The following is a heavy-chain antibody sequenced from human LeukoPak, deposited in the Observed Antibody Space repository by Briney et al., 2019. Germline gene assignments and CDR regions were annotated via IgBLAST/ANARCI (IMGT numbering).Heavy chain of an antibody. V-gene: IGHV4-59*01. Sequence: PSETLSLTCTVSGGSISSYYWSWIRQPPGKGLEWIGYIYYSGSTNYNPSLKSRVTISVDTSKNQFSLKLSSVTAADTAVYYCARDSSNGWYAEPAFDIWGQGTMVTVSS. CDR2: IYYSGST. CDR3: ARDSSNGWYAEPAFDI. D-gene: IGHD6-19*01. CDR1: GGSISSYY. J-gene: IGHJ3*02.